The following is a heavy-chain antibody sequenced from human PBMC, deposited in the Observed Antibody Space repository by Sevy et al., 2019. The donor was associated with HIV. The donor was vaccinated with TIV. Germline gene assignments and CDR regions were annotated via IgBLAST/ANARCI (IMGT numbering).Heavy chain of an antibody. V-gene: IGHV3-15*01. CDR3: TTAQPPSQTYYYGSGSLGSFDY. Sequence: GGSLRLSCAASGFTFSNAWMSWVRQAPGKGLEWVGRIKSKTDGGTTDYAAQVKGRFTISRDDSKNTLYLQMNSLKTEDTAVYYCTTAQPPSQTYYYGSGSLGSFDYWGQGTLVTVSS. D-gene: IGHD3-10*01. CDR1: GFTFSNAW. CDR2: IKSKTDGGTT. J-gene: IGHJ4*02.